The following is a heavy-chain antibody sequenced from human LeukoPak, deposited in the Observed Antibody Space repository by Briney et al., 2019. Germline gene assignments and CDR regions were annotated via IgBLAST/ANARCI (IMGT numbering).Heavy chain of an antibody. CDR1: GFTFSSYA. D-gene: IGHD1-26*01. V-gene: IGHV3-30-3*01. Sequence: GGSLRLSCAASGFTFSSYAMHWVRQAPGKGLEWVAVISYDGSNKYYADSVKGRFTISRDNSKNTLYLQMNGLRAEDTAVYYCARGRISGSYFAYWGQGTLVTVSS. CDR2: ISYDGSNK. CDR3: ARGRISGSYFAY. J-gene: IGHJ4*02.